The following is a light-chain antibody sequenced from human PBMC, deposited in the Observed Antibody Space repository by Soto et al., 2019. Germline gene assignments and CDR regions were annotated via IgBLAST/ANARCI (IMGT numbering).Light chain of an antibody. CDR3: SAYTTSRTWV. J-gene: IGLJ3*02. Sequence: QSVLTQPASASGSPGQSITISCTGNSSDVGNYNYVSWYQHHPGKAPKLMIYEVSYRPAGVSVRFSGSKSGNTASLTISGLQAEDEANYYCSAYTTSRTWVFGGGTKLTVL. V-gene: IGLV2-14*01. CDR1: SSDVGNYNY. CDR2: EVS.